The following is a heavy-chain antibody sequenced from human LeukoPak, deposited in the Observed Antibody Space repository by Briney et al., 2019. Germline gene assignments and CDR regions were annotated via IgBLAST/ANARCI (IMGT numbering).Heavy chain of an antibody. CDR1: GFTFSSYG. J-gene: IGHJ5*02. Sequence: GGSLRLSCAASGFTFSSYGTHWVRQAPGKGLEWVAVISYDGSNKYYADSVKGRFTISRDNSKNTLYLQMNSLRAEDTAVYYCAKASCSGGSCYHNWFDPWGQGTLVTVSS. CDR3: AKASCSGGSCYHNWFDP. D-gene: IGHD2-15*01. CDR2: ISYDGSNK. V-gene: IGHV3-30*18.